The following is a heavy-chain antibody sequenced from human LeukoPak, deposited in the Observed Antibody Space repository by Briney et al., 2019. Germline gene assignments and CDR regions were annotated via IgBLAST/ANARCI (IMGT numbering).Heavy chain of an antibody. CDR2: ISSSGSTI. D-gene: IGHD3-22*01. J-gene: IGHJ4*02. V-gene: IGHV3-48*03. CDR1: GFTSSSYE. CDR3: AREFDSSGYLDY. Sequence: GGSLRLSCAASGFTSSSYEMNWVRQAPGKGLEWVSYISSSGSTIYYADSVKGRFTISRDNAKKSLYLQMNSLRAEDTAVYYCAREFDSSGYLDYWGQGTLVTVSS.